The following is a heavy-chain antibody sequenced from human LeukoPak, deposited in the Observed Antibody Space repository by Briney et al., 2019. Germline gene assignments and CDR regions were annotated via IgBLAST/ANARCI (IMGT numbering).Heavy chain of an antibody. CDR3: ARDCSGGSCYPYAFDI. Sequence: SETLSLTCTVSGGSISSYYWSWIRQPPGKGLEWIGYIYYSGSTNYNPSLKSRVTISVDTSKNQFSLKLSSVTAADTAVYYCARDCSGGSCYPYAFDIWGQGTMVTVSS. CDR2: IYYSGST. CDR1: GGSISSYY. J-gene: IGHJ3*02. D-gene: IGHD2-15*01. V-gene: IGHV4-59*01.